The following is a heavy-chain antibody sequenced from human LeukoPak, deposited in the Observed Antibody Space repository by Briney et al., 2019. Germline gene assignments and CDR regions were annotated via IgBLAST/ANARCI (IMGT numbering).Heavy chain of an antibody. Sequence: PGRSLRLSCAASGFTFSSYGMHWVRQAPGKGLEWVAVISYDGSNKYYADSVKGRFTISRDNSKNTLYLQMNSLRAEDTAVYYCAKDLHDAYYYDSSGYCAFDYWGQGTLVTVSS. CDR1: GFTFSSYG. D-gene: IGHD3-22*01. CDR2: ISYDGSNK. J-gene: IGHJ4*02. V-gene: IGHV3-30*18. CDR3: AKDLHDAYYYDSSGYCAFDY.